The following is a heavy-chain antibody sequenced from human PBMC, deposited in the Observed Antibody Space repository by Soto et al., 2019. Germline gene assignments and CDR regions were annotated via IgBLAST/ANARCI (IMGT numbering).Heavy chain of an antibody. J-gene: IGHJ5*02. D-gene: IGHD3-10*01. CDR2: ISGSGRST. Sequence: PGGSLRLSCAASGFTFSDYDMSWVRQAPGKGLAWVSAISGSGRSTYYADSVKGRFTISRDNSKNTLYLQMNSLRAEDTAVYYCARDRRGVLDTWGQGIPVTVSS. CDR3: ARDRRGVLDT. V-gene: IGHV3-23*01. CDR1: GFTFSDYD.